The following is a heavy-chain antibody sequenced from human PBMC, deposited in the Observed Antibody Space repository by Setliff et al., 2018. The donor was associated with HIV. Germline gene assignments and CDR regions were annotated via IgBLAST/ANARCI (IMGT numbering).Heavy chain of an antibody. V-gene: IGHV3-15*01. CDR3: TTIQKLTTPVDY. D-gene: IGHD4-17*01. Sequence: LRLSCAASGFTFSNYAMTWVRQAPGKGLEWVGRIQSKIDGGTTDYAAPVKGRFTISRDDSKNTLYLQMNSLKTEDTAVYYCTTIQKLTTPVDYWGQGTLVTVSS. CDR1: GFTFSNYA. J-gene: IGHJ4*02. CDR2: IQSKIDGGTT.